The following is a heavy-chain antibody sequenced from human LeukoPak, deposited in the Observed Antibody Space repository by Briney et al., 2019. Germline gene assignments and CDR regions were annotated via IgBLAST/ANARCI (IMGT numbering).Heavy chain of an antibody. V-gene: IGHV5-51*01. D-gene: IGHD3-10*01. J-gene: IGHJ4*02. CDR3: ARPHDYYGSGSYYNAGYDY. Sequence: GESLKISCKGSGYSFTSHWIGWVRQMPGKGLEWMGIIYPGDSDTRYSPSFQGQVTISADKSISTAYLQWSSLKASDTAMYYCARPHDYYGSGSYYNAGYDYWGQGTLVTVSS. CDR1: GYSFTSHW. CDR2: IYPGDSDT.